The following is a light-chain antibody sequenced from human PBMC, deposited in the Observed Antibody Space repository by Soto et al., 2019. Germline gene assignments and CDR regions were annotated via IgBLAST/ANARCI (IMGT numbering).Light chain of an antibody. Sequence: DIQMTQSPSSLSASVGDRVTITCRASQSISTYLKWYQQKPGKAPKLLIYGVFNLQSGVPARFSCSGSGTDFTLTISSLQPEDFAVYFCQQSYSTPPLFGQGTNVDIK. CDR1: QSISTY. CDR3: QQSYSTPPL. CDR2: GVF. V-gene: IGKV1-39*01. J-gene: IGKJ2*01.